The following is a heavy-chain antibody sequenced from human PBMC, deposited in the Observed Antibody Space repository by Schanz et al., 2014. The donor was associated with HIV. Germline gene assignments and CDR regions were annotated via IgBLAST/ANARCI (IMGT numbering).Heavy chain of an antibody. CDR1: GFTFSTND. CDR3: AKMARSVAANTNFDY. D-gene: IGHD6-19*01. V-gene: IGHV3-23*04. J-gene: IGHJ4*02. CDR2: ISGSDGDT. Sequence: EVQLVESGGGLVQPGGSLRLSCAASGFTFSTNDMHWVRQAPGKGLDWVSTISGSDGDTYYADSVKGRFTISRDNSKNTLYLQMNSLRVEDTAVYYCAKMARSVAANTNFDYWGQGTLVTVSS.